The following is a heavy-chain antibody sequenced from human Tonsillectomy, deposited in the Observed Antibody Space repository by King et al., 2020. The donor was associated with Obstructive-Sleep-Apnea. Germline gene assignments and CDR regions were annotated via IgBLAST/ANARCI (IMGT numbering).Heavy chain of an antibody. CDR2: IYSSGTT. Sequence: VQLVESGGGLVQPGGSLRLSCAASGFTVSSNYMSWVRQAPGKGLEWVSIIYSSGTTYYADSVKGRFTISRHTSENTLYLQMNSLGTEDTAVYYCARYSSSWNYFDFWGQGTLVTVSS. CDR1: GFTVSSNY. D-gene: IGHD6-13*01. V-gene: IGHV3-53*04. J-gene: IGHJ4*02. CDR3: ARYSSSWNYFDF.